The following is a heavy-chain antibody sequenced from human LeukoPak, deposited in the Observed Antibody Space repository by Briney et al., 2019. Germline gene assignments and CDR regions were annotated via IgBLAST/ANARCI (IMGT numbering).Heavy chain of an antibody. CDR3: ATEYSSSAGFDY. CDR1: GYTFTSYY. Sequence: ASVKVSCKASGYTFTSYYMHWVRQAPGQGLEWMGIINPSGGSTSYAQKFQGRVTMTRDMSTSTVYMELSSLRSEDTAVYYCATEYSSSAGFDYWGQGTLVTVSS. D-gene: IGHD6-6*01. V-gene: IGHV1-46*01. J-gene: IGHJ4*02. CDR2: INPSGGST.